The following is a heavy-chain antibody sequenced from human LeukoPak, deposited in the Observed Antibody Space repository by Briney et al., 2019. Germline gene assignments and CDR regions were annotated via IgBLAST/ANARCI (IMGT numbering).Heavy chain of an antibody. D-gene: IGHD3-3*01. CDR2: INPNSGGT. CDR1: GYTFTGYY. J-gene: IGHJ5*02. Sequence: GASVRVSCKASGYTFTGYYMHWVRQAPGQGLEWMGWINPNSGGTNYAQKFQGRVTMTRDTSISTAYMELSRLRSDDTAVYYCARDGGFLEWSDNWFDPWGQGTLVTVSS. CDR3: ARDGGFLEWSDNWFDP. V-gene: IGHV1-2*02.